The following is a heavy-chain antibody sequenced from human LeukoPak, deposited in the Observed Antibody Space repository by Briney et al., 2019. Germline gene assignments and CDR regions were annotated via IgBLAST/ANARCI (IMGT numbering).Heavy chain of an antibody. J-gene: IGHJ5*02. V-gene: IGHV4-59*12. CDR2: IYYSGST. D-gene: IGHD2-15*01. CDR1: GGSISSYY. Sequence: SETLSLTCTVSGGSISSYYWSWIRQPPGKGLEWIGYIYYSGSTNYNPSLKSRVTISVDTSKNQFSLKLSSVTAADTAVYYCARVESFCIGGSCYFNWFDPWGQGTLVTVSS. CDR3: ARVESFCIGGSCYFNWFDP.